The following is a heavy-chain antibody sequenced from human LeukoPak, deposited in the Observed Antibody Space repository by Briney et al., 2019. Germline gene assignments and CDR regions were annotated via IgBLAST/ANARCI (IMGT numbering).Heavy chain of an antibody. CDR2: IYDNAGT. D-gene: IGHD2-2*02. CDR1: GFTVTSTH. V-gene: IGHV3-66*01. CDR3: ARDRDQLLYWASGIAARLFDY. J-gene: IGHJ4*02. Sequence: PGGSLRLSCTASGFTVTSTHMDWVRQAPGKGPEWIAFIYDNAGTVYAASLKGRFTISIDASKNMLYLQMNSLRAEDTAVYYCARDRDQLLYWASGIAARLFDYWGQGTLVSVSS.